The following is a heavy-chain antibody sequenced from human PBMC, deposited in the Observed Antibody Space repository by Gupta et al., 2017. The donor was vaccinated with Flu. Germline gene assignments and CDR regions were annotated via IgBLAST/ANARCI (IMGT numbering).Heavy chain of an antibody. D-gene: IGHD6-13*01. CDR2: IYHSGST. CDR3: ARSEAAADYFDY. J-gene: IGHJ4*02. V-gene: IGHV4-38-2*01. CDR1: GYSISSGYY. Sequence: QVQLQESGPGLVKPSETLSLTCAVSGYSISSGYYWGWIRQPPGKGLEWIGSIYHSGSTYYNPSLKSRVTISVDTSKNQFSLKLSSVTAADTAVYYCARSEAAADYFDYWGQGTLVTVSS.